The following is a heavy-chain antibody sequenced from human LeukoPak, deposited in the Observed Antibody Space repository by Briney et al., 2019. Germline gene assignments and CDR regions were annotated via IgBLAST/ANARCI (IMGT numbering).Heavy chain of an antibody. J-gene: IGHJ4*02. CDR3: ARKGALFWSGYRHFDY. CDR2: INHSGST. V-gene: IGHV4-34*01. D-gene: IGHD3-3*01. CDR1: GGSFSDYY. Sequence: SETLSLTCAVYGGSFSDYYWSWIRQPPGKGLEWIGEINHSGSTNYNPSLKSRVTISVDTSKNQFSLKLSSVTAADTAVYYCARKGALFWSGYRHFDYWGQGTLVTVSS.